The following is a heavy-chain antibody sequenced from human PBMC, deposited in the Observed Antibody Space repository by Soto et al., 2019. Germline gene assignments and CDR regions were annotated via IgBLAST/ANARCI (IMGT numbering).Heavy chain of an antibody. CDR2: TSAYNGNT. D-gene: IGHD3-10*01. Sequence: QVQLVQSGAEVKKPGASVKVSCKASGYTFTSYGISWVRQAPGQGLEWMGWTSAYNGNTNYAQKLQGRVTRTTDTSTSTAYMELRSLRSDDTAVYYCARVFMGSGSYPKIYYYYYYMDVWGKGTTVTVSS. CDR1: GYTFTSYG. J-gene: IGHJ6*03. CDR3: ARVFMGSGSYPKIYYYYYYMDV. V-gene: IGHV1-18*01.